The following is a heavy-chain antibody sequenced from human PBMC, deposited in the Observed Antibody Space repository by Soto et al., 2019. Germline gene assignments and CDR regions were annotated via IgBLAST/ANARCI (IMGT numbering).Heavy chain of an antibody. J-gene: IGHJ4*02. Sequence: EVQLVESGGGLIQPGGSLRLSCAVSGFTVSNNYMSWVRQAPGKGLEGVSVIYSGGYTAYGDSVKGRFTISRDNSKNTLYLPMISWGAPDAALYSGATPPGGGGYWGQGTLVTVSS. CDR3: ATPPGGGGY. CDR2: IYSGGYT. D-gene: IGHD3-10*01. CDR1: GFTVSNNY. V-gene: IGHV3-53*01.